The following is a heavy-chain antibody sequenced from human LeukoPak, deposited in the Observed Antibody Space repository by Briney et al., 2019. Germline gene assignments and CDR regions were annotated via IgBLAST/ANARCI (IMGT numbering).Heavy chain of an antibody. CDR2: VYYSGST. V-gene: IGHV4-59*12. D-gene: IGHD3-10*01. Sequence: SETLSLTCTVSGASISSYYWSWIRQPPGKGLEWIGYVYYSGSTNNNPSLKSRVTMSVDTSKNQFSLKLSSVTAADTAVYYCARVVGVLWLDYMDVWGKGTTVTISS. J-gene: IGHJ6*03. CDR1: GASISSYY. CDR3: ARVVGVLWLDYMDV.